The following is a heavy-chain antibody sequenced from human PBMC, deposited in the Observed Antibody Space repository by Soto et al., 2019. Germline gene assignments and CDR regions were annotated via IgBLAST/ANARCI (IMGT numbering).Heavy chain of an antibody. CDR3: ASRPRNGYNR. Sequence: QVQLVQSGAELKKPGSSVKVSCKSSGGSFSNSAVTWVRQAPGQGLEWMRGIIPIFNTPNYAQKFQGRVAFTADDSTATAYMELTSLTSEDTAVYYCASRPRNGYNRWGQGTLVTVSS. V-gene: IGHV1-69*01. D-gene: IGHD5-12*01. J-gene: IGHJ4*02. CDR1: GGSFSNSA. CDR2: IIPIFNTP.